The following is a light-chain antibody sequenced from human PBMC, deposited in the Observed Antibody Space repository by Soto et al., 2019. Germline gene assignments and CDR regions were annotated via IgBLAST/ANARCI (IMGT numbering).Light chain of an antibody. V-gene: IGLV2-8*01. CDR2: EVS. Sequence: QSLLTQPAYVSGSPGQSVSISCTGTSVDVVCYNYVSWYQQHPGKAPKLMIYEVSKRPSEVPDRFSGSKSGNTASLTVSGLQAEDEADYYCNSYAGSKTLYVFGTGTKVTVL. CDR1: SVDVVCYNY. J-gene: IGLJ1*01. CDR3: NSYAGSKTLYV.